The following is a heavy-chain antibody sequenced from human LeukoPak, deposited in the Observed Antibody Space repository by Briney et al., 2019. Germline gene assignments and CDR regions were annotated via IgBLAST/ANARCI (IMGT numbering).Heavy chain of an antibody. CDR1: GGSISSYY. Sequence: SETLSLTCTVSGGSISSYYWSWIRQPPGKGLEWIGYMYSSGSTNYNPSLKSRVTISVDMSKNQFSLKLSSLTAADTAVYYCARANYYGSGPYYYYMDVWGKGTTVTVSS. CDR2: MYSSGST. CDR3: ARANYYGSGPYYYYMDV. D-gene: IGHD3-10*01. V-gene: IGHV4-59*01. J-gene: IGHJ6*03.